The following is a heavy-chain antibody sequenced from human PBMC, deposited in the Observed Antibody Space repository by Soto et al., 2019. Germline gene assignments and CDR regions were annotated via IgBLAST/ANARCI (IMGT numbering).Heavy chain of an antibody. J-gene: IGHJ3*02. D-gene: IGHD4-17*01. CDR3: ARAGDDYGWNDALDI. V-gene: IGHV1-69*01. CDR2: IIPIFGTA. Sequence: QVQLVQSGAEVKKPGSSVKVSCKASGGTFSSYAISWVRQAPGQGLEWMGGIIPIFGTANYAQKFQGRDTITSDESTSTADMELSSLRSEDTAVYYCARAGDDYGWNDALDIWGQGTMVTVSS. CDR1: GGTFSSYA.